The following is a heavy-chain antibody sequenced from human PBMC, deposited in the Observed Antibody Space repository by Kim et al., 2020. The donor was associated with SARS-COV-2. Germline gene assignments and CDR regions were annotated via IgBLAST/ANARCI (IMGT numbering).Heavy chain of an antibody. Sequence: SETLSLTCAVYGGSFSGYYWSWIRQPPGKGLEWIGEINHSGSTNYNPSLKSRVTISVDTSKNQFSLKLSSVTAADTAVYYCARGPSSSSRFFYYYYGMDVWGQGTTVTVSS. D-gene: IGHD6-6*01. J-gene: IGHJ6*02. V-gene: IGHV4-34*01. CDR1: GGSFSGYY. CDR3: ARGPSSSSRFFYYYYGMDV. CDR2: INHSGST.